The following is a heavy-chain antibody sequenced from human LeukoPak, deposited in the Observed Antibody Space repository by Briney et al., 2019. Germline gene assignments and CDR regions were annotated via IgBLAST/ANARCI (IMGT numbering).Heavy chain of an antibody. D-gene: IGHD2-21*02. CDR3: ARRPSAYCGGDCYPGAFDI. V-gene: IGHV4-30-4*01. CDR2: IYYSGST. CDR1: GGSISSGDYY. J-gene: IGHJ3*02. Sequence: PSQTLSLTCTVSGGSISSGDYYWSWIRQPPGKGLEWIGYIYYSGSTYYNPSLKSRVTISVDTSKNQFSLKLSSVTAADTAVYYCARRPSAYCGGDCYPGAFDIWGQGTMVTVSS.